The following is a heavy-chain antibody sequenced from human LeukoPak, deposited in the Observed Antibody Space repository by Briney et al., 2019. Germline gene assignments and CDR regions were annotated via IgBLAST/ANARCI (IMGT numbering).Heavy chain of an antibody. V-gene: IGHV3-21*01. CDR3: ARVQGRA. Sequence: PGGSLRLSCVASGFDLSTYTMNWVRQAPGKELEWVSSITGNSHYIYYADSVKGRFNISRDNAQNSLFLQMNSLRAEDTAVYYCARVQGRAWGQGILVTVSS. CDR2: ITGNSHYI. CDR1: GFDLSTYT. J-gene: IGHJ5*02.